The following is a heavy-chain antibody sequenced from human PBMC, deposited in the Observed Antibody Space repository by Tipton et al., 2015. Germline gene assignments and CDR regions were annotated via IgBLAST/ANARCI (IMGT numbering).Heavy chain of an antibody. V-gene: IGHV3-21*04. J-gene: IGHJ5*02. Sequence: GSLRLSCAASGFSSSLYYINWVRQAPGKGLEWVSSISGNGRYTYSGDSMKGRVTISRDNAGNSVYLQMNSLRAEDTAVYYCAKDRDAQVAARPKPLSYFDPWGQGTLVTVSS. CDR3: AKDRDAQVAARPKPLSYFDP. CDR1: GFSSSLYY. CDR2: ISGNGRYT. D-gene: IGHD6-6*01.